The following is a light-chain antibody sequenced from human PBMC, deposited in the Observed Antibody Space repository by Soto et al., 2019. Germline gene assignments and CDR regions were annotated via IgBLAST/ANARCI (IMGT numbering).Light chain of an antibody. Sequence: DIQMTQSPSAMSASVGDRVTITCRASQDIDNYVAWFQQKPGTVPKRLIYGASNLQSGVPSRFSGSGSGTEFTLTISSLQPEDFATYYCLQHNSYPRTFGQGTKVEIK. V-gene: IGKV1-17*03. CDR2: GAS. CDR1: QDIDNY. J-gene: IGKJ1*01. CDR3: LQHNSYPRT.